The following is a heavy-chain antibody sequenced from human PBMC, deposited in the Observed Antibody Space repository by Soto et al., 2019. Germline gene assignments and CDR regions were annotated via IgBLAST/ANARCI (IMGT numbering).Heavy chain of an antibody. V-gene: IGHV1-2*04. CDR2: INPKSGGT. CDR3: ARGDSTDCSNGVCSFFYNHDMDV. CDR1: GYSFTDYH. Sequence: ASVKVSCKAAGYSFTDYHIHWVRQTPGQGLEWLGRINPKSGGTSTAQKFQGWVTMTTDTSISTASMELTRLTSDDTAIYYCARGDSTDCSNGVCSFFYNHDMDVWGQGTTVTVSS. J-gene: IGHJ6*02. D-gene: IGHD2-8*01.